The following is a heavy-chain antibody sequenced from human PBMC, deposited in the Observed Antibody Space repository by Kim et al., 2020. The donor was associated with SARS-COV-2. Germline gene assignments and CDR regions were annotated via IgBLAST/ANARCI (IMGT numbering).Heavy chain of an antibody. Sequence: GGSLRLSCAASGFTFSSYSMNWVRQAPGKGLEWVSSISSSSSYISYADSAEGRFTISRDNAKNSLYLQMNSMRAEDTAVYDCACSSSPRGWGQGTLVTVSS. CDR1: GFTFSSYS. V-gene: IGHV3-21*01. J-gene: IGHJ4*02. CDR3: ACSSSPRG. D-gene: IGHD6-6*01. CDR2: ISSSSSYI.